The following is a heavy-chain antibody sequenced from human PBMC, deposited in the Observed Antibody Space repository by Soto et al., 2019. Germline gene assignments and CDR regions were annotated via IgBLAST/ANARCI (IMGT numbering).Heavy chain of an antibody. D-gene: IGHD6-13*01. CDR1: GFPFSSYC. J-gene: IGHJ3*02. CDR2: ISSSSSYI. Sequence: AGGSPRLSCAASGFPFSSYCMNWGRPAPGKGLEWVSSISSSSSYIYYADSVKGRFTISRDNAKNSLYLQMNSLRAEDTAVYYCARDSPAAEDFDIWGQGTMVTVSS. CDR3: ARDSPAAEDFDI. V-gene: IGHV3-21*01.